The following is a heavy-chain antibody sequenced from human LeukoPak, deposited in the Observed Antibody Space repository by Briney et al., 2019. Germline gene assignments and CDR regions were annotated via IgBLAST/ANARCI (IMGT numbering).Heavy chain of an antibody. CDR1: GYTFTSYG. Sequence: GASVKVSCKASGYTFTSYGISWVRQAPGQGLEWMGWISAYNGNTNYAQKLQGGVTMTTDTSTSTAYMELRSLRSDDTAVYYCARDLGELELYGYENDYWGQGTLVTVSS. D-gene: IGHD1-1*01. CDR3: ARDLGELELYGYENDY. V-gene: IGHV1-18*01. J-gene: IGHJ4*02. CDR2: ISAYNGNT.